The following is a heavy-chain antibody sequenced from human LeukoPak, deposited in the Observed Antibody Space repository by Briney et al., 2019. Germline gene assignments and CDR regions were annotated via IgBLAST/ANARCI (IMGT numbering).Heavy chain of an antibody. Sequence: PGGSLRLSCAASGFTFSSYSMNWVRQAPGKGLEWVAVITYDGSNKYYADSVKGRFTISRDNSKNTLYLQMNSLRAEDTAIYYCAKDQEYSSSWWDFGFDYWGQGTLVTVSS. CDR3: AKDQEYSSSWWDFGFDY. J-gene: IGHJ4*02. V-gene: IGHV3-30*18. CDR1: GFTFSSYS. D-gene: IGHD6-13*01. CDR2: ITYDGSNK.